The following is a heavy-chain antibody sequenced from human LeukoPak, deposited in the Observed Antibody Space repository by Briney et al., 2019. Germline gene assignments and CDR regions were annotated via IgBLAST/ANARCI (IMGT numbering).Heavy chain of an antibody. V-gene: IGHV3-23*01. J-gene: IGHJ4*02. CDR2: ISAGGGST. CDR1: GFTFSSYA. CDR3: AKGASIHVTGPDY. Sequence: GGSLRLSCAASGFTFSSYALTWVRQAPGKGPGWVSGISAGGGSTYYADSVKGRFTISRDNSKNTLYLQMNSLRAEDTAVYYCAKGASIHVTGPDYWGPGTLVTVSS. D-gene: IGHD3-9*01.